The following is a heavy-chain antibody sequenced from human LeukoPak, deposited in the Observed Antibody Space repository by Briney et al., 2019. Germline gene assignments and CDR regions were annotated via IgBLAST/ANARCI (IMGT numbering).Heavy chain of an antibody. J-gene: IGHJ4*02. CDR3: AREWHHVFDY. D-gene: IGHD5-12*01. CDR2: IYTRGSA. Sequence: SETLSLTCTVSGASIKTYSWSWIRQPAGKGLEWIGHIYTRGSANYNPSLKSRVTMSVDTSKNQFSLRLSSVTGADTAIYYCAREWHHVFDYWGQGILVTVSS. V-gene: IGHV4-4*07. CDR1: GASIKTYS.